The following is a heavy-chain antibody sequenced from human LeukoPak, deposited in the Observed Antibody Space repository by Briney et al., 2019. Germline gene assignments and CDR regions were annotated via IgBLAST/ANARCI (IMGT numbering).Heavy chain of an antibody. V-gene: IGHV3-74*01. J-gene: IGHJ4*02. Sequence: GGSLRLSCAASGFTFSSYWMHWVRQAPGKGLGWVSRLNSDGSSTTYADSVKGRFTISRDNAKNTLYLQVNSLRAEDTAVYYCARGSRFVDYWGQGTLVTVSS. D-gene: IGHD3-3*01. CDR1: GFTFSSYW. CDR2: LNSDGSST. CDR3: ARGSRFVDY.